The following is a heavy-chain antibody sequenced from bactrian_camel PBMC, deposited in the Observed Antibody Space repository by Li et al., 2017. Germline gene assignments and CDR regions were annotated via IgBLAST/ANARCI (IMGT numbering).Heavy chain of an antibody. CDR3: ATSELLYGANWQPPC. V-gene: IGHV3S40*01. J-gene: IGHJ4*01. CDR1: GFIFGSNV. Sequence: DVQLVESGGGSVQVGGSLRLSCEGSGFIFGSNVMTWVRQAPGKGLEWVSSINSGGGSTYYIDSVKGRFTIYLDNAKNTMYLQMNRLKPEDTAMYYCATSELLYGANWQPPCRGQGTQVTVS. CDR2: INSGGGST. D-gene: IGHD8*01.